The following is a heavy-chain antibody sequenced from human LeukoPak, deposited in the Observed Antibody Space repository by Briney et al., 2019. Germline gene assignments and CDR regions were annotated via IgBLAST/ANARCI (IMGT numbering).Heavy chain of an antibody. Sequence: GGSLRLSCAASGFTFSTYSMNWVRQAPGKGLEWVSYISSSSSSIYYTDSVKGRFTISRDNAKNSLYLQMNSLRAEDTALYYRARGLVAAIRTMDYWGQGTLVTVSS. J-gene: IGHJ4*02. CDR2: ISSSSSSI. CDR3: ARGLVAAIRTMDY. V-gene: IGHV3-48*04. D-gene: IGHD1-26*01. CDR1: GFTFSTYS.